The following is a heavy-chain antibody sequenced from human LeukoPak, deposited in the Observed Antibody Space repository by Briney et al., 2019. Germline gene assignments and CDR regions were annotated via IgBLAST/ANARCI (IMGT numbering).Heavy chain of an antibody. J-gene: IGHJ6*03. CDR3: ARVAGGYYYYYMDV. V-gene: IGHV4-39*07. Sequence: SETLSLTCTVSGGSISSSSYYWGWIRQPPGKGLEWIGEVNHSGSTNYNPSLKSRVTISVDTSKNQFSLKLTSVTAADTAVYYCARVAGGYYYYYMDVWGKGTTVTVSS. CDR2: VNHSGST. CDR1: GGSISSSSYY. D-gene: IGHD3-16*01.